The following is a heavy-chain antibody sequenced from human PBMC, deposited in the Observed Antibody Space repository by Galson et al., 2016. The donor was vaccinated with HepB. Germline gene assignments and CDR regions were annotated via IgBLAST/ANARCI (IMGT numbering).Heavy chain of an antibody. Sequence: PALVKPTQTLTLTCTVSGFSLSNPRMGVSWIRQPPEEALEWLAHIFSNDDTSYNTSLKSRLTISKDISKRQVVLTMTNLDPVDTATYYCARMVGVVGPSTRRRYYDAFDVWGQGTMVTVSS. D-gene: IGHD1-26*01. CDR2: IFSNDDT. V-gene: IGHV2-26*01. J-gene: IGHJ3*01. CDR3: ARMVGVVGPSTRRRYYDAFDV. CDR1: GFSLSNPRMG.